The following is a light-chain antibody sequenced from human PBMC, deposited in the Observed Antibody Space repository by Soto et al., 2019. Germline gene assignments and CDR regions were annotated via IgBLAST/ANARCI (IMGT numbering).Light chain of an antibody. CDR3: QQRSVWPST. J-gene: IGKJ4*01. V-gene: IGKV3-11*01. Sequence: EIVLTQSPATLYLSPGERAALSCSASQSVSSYLAWYQQKPGQAPRLLIYDASKRAPGIPARFTGSGFGTDFTLTFSCLEPEEFAFYVCQQRSVWPSTFGGGTKVEI. CDR1: QSVSSY. CDR2: DAS.